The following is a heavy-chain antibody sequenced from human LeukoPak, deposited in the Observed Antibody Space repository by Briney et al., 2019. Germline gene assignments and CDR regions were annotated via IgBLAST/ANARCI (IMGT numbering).Heavy chain of an antibody. Sequence: EASVKVSCKASGYTFTTHGISWVRQAPGQGLEWMGWINSYNGNTNYAQKFQGRVTMTTDTSTSTAYMELRSLRSNDTAVYYCARVGGGSSGYYQDAFDIWGQGTMVTVSS. CDR1: GYTFTTHG. D-gene: IGHD3-22*01. V-gene: IGHV1-18*01. CDR2: INSYNGNT. CDR3: ARVGGGSSGYYQDAFDI. J-gene: IGHJ3*02.